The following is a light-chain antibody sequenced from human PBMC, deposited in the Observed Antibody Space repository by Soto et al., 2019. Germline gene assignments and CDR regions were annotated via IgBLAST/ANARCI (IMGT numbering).Light chain of an antibody. CDR2: GNT. V-gene: IGLV1-40*01. CDR3: CSYAGSYTFV. CDR1: SSNIGAGSD. Sequence: QSVLTQPPSISGAPGQRVTISCTGSSSNIGAGSDVHWYHQLPGTAPKLLIYGNTNRPSGVPDRFSGSKSGTSASLAIAGLQTEDEGDYYCCSYAGSYTFVFGGGTKLTVL. J-gene: IGLJ2*01.